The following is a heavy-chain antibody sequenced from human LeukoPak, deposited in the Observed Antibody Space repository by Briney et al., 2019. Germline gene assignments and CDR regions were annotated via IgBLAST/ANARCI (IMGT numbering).Heavy chain of an antibody. CDR1: GASISHYY. J-gene: IGHJ4*02. CDR3: ARDFTLISPGYYTSGTSQSYFGY. D-gene: IGHD3-10*01. V-gene: IGHV4-4*07. CDR2: IYISGGT. Sequence: SETLSLTCTVSGASISHYYWSWIRQPAGKGLEWIGRIYISGGTKYNPSLKSRVSMSVDTSKNLFSLKLSSVTAADTAVYYCARDFTLISPGYYTSGTSQSYFGYWGQGTLVTVSS.